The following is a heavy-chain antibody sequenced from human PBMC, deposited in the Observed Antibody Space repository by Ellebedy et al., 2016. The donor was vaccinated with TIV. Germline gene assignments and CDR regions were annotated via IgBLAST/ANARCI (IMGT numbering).Heavy chain of an antibody. CDR1: GFTFSSYT. CDR3: ARRGDGRGYFYYYMDV. J-gene: IGHJ6*03. D-gene: IGHD3-10*01. CDR2: ISYTSGHI. V-gene: IGHV3-21*04. Sequence: GESLKISXAASGFTFSSYTMNWVRQAPGKGLEWVSSISYTSGHIYYADSVKGRFTISRDNSKNTLYLQMNSLRAEDTAVYYCARRGDGRGYFYYYMDVWGKGTTVTVSS.